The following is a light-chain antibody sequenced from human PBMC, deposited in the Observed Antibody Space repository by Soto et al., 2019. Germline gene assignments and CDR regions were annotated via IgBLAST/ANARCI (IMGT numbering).Light chain of an antibody. CDR2: EGS. J-gene: IGLJ1*01. V-gene: IGLV2-23*01. CDR3: CSYASSSTKV. CDR1: SSDVGTYNL. Sequence: QSVLTQPASVSGSPGQSITISCTGTSSDVGTYNLVSWYQQHPGKAPKLIIYEGSKRPSGVSNRFSGSKSGNTASLTISGLQAEDEADYYCCSYASSSTKVFGTGTKVTVL.